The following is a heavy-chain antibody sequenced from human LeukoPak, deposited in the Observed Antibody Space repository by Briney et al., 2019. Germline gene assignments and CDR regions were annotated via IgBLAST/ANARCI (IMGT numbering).Heavy chain of an antibody. CDR1: GFTLSSYS. CDR3: AKVGGYYYGSGSYHKDDY. J-gene: IGHJ4*02. D-gene: IGHD3-10*01. Sequence: PGGSLRLSCAVSGFTLSSYSMNWVRQAPGKGLEWVSSISSSSSHIYYADSVKGRFTISRDNAKNSLYLRMNSLRAGDTAVYYCAKVGGYYYGSGSYHKDDYWGQGTLVTVSS. V-gene: IGHV3-21*01. CDR2: ISSSSSHI.